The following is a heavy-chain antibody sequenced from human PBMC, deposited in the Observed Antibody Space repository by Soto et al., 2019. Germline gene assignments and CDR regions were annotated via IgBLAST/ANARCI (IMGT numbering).Heavy chain of an antibody. D-gene: IGHD3-10*01. Sequence: ETLSLTCTVSGGSISSYYWSWIRQPPGKGLEWIGYIYYSGSTNYNPSLKSRVTISVDTSKNQFSLKLSSVTAADTAVYYCAREHIITMLRGVYNWFDPCGQGTLVTVSS. CDR1: GGSISSYY. J-gene: IGHJ5*02. CDR2: IYYSGST. CDR3: AREHIITMLRGVYNWFDP. V-gene: IGHV4-59*01.